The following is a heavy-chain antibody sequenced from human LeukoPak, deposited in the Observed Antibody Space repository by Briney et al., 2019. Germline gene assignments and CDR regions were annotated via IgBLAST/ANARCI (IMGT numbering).Heavy chain of an antibody. V-gene: IGHV4-30-2*01. CDR1: GASISSGGYS. D-gene: IGHD4-4*01. CDR2: IYHSGST. CDR3: ARGGSIPGWFDP. Sequence: SQTLSLTCAVSGASISSGGYSWSWIRQPPGKGLEWIGYIYHSGSTYYNPSLKSRVTISVDRSKNQFSLKLSSVTAADTAVYYCARGGSIPGWFDPWGQGTLVTVSS. J-gene: IGHJ5*02.